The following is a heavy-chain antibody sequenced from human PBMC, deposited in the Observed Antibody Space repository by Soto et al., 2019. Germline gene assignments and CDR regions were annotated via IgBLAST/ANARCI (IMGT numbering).Heavy chain of an antibody. CDR3: VRGRYSGYDYGVP. Sequence: QVQLVQSGAEVKKPGASVKVSCKASGYTFTDFYMHWVRQAPGQGLEWMGWINPNSGDTHYAQNFQGRVTMTRDTSISTAYMELSRLRSDDTALYYCVRGRYSGYDYGVPWGQGTLVTVSS. J-gene: IGHJ5*02. D-gene: IGHD5-12*01. V-gene: IGHV1-2*02. CDR1: GYTFTDFY. CDR2: INPNSGDT.